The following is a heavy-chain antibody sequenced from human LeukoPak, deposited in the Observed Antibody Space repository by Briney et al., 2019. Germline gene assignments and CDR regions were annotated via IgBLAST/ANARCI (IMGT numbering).Heavy chain of an antibody. CDR1: GASISSHYYY. Sequence: SETLSLTCTVSGASISSHYYYWSWIRQPPGKGLEWIGEINHSGSTNHNPSLKSRVTISVDTSKNQFSLKLSSVTAADTAVYYWASPRRVGLPKARTVVFDIWGQGTMVTVSS. CDR2: INHSGST. D-gene: IGHD6-6*01. V-gene: IGHV4-39*07. J-gene: IGHJ3*02. CDR3: ASPRRVGLPKARTVVFDI.